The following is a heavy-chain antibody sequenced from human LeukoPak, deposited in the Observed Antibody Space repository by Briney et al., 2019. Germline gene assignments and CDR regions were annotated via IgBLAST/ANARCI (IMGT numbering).Heavy chain of an antibody. CDR2: ISYDGSNK. D-gene: IGHD2-2*01. CDR1: GLTFSGYD. J-gene: IGHJ4*02. V-gene: IGHV3-30*03. CDR3: ARTLPGYCSSTSCYYLDY. Sequence: GGSLRLSCAASGLTFSGYDMHWVRQAPGKGLEWVAVISYDGSNKYYADSVKGRFTISRDNSKNTLYLQMNSLRAEDTAVYYCARTLPGYCSSTSCYYLDYWGQGTLVTVSS.